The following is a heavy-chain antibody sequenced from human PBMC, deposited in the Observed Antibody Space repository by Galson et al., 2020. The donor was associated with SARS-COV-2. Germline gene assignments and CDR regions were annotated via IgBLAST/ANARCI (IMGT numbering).Heavy chain of an antibody. CDR2: IYTSGRFDTTGTA. Sequence: SETLSLTCSVSGDSIRSFYWSWIWQPAGKGLEWIGRIYTSGRFDTTGTANYNPSLKSRVALSVDTASNQFSLKLNSVTAADTAMFYCAAQRSINSAWWFWCQGILVTVSS. D-gene: IGHD2-8*02. V-gene: IGHV4-4*07. CDR1: GDSIRSFY. J-gene: IGHJ1*01. CDR3: AAQRSINSAWWF.